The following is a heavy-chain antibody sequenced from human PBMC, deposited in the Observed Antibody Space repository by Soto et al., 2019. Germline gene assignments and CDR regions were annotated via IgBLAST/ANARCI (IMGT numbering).Heavy chain of an antibody. Sequence: GESLKISCAASGFTFSSYAMSWVRQAPGKGLEWVSAISGSGGSTYYADSVKGRFTISRDNSKNTLYLQMNSLRAEDTAVYYCAKDTVAGGVIGAFDIWGQGTMVTVSS. CDR1: GFTFSSYA. D-gene: IGHD3-16*02. J-gene: IGHJ3*02. CDR3: AKDTVAGGVIGAFDI. V-gene: IGHV3-23*01. CDR2: ISGSGGST.